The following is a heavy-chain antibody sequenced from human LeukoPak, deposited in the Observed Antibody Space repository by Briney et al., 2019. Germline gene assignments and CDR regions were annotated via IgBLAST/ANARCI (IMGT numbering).Heavy chain of an antibody. CDR3: ATDFYDST. V-gene: IGHV3-15*07. D-gene: IGHD3-22*01. Sequence: GGSLRLSCAASGFTVSSYSMNWVRQAPGKGLEWVGRIRSNSDGGTIDYAAPVKGRFTLSRDDSKNTLYLQMNSLQTEDTAVYYCATDFYDSTWGQGTLVTVSS. CDR2: IRSNSDGGTI. J-gene: IGHJ5*02. CDR1: GFTVSSYS.